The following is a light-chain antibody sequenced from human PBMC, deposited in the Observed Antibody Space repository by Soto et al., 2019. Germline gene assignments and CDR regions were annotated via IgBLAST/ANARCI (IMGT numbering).Light chain of an antibody. CDR1: QTISSY. Sequence: DLQMTQSPASLSASVGDRVTITCRASQTISSYLNLYQQKPGAAPKLLIYSSSTLESGVPSRFSGSGFGTDYTLTISSLQPADFAVYYCQQTFRTPHTFGQGTKVDI. CDR2: SSS. V-gene: IGKV1-39*01. CDR3: QQTFRTPHT. J-gene: IGKJ2*01.